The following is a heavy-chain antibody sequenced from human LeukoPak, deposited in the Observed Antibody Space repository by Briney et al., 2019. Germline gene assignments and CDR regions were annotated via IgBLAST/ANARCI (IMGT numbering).Heavy chain of an antibody. CDR3: AREDYYDRSGWFDP. Sequence: TGGSLRLSCAASGFTFSGYSMNWVRQAPGRGLEWVSVISSSSSTILYADSVKGRFTISRDNAKNSLYLQMNSLRDEDTAVYYCAREDYYDRSGWFDPWGQGTLVTVSS. D-gene: IGHD3-22*01. V-gene: IGHV3-48*02. CDR1: GFTFSGYS. CDR2: ISSSSSTI. J-gene: IGHJ5*02.